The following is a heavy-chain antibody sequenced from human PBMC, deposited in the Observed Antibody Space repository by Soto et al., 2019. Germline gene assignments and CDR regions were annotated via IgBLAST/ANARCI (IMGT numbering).Heavy chain of an antibody. V-gene: IGHV3-33*01. CDR2: IWYDGSNK. Sequence: GGSLRLSCAASGITFSSYGMHWVRQAPGKGLEWVAVIWYDGSNKYYADSVKGRFTISRDNSKNTLYLQMNSLRAEDTAVYYCAREKDIVVVTAPRPLDYWGQGTLVTVSS. CDR1: GITFSSYG. J-gene: IGHJ4*02. CDR3: AREKDIVVVTAPRPLDY. D-gene: IGHD2-21*02.